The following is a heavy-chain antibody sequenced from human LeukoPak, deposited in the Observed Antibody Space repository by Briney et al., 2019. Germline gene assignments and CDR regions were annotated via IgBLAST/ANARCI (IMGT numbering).Heavy chain of an antibody. Sequence: PSETLSLTCAVSGGSISSGGHSWSWIRQPPGKGLEWIEYIYHSGSTYYNPSLKSRVTISVDRSKNQFSLKLSSVTAADTAVYYCARDRLMITFGGVIYRDGKDFDYWGQGTLVTVSS. V-gene: IGHV4-30-2*01. J-gene: IGHJ4*02. D-gene: IGHD3-16*02. CDR2: IYHSGST. CDR3: ARDRLMITFGGVIYRDGKDFDY. CDR1: GGSISSGGHS.